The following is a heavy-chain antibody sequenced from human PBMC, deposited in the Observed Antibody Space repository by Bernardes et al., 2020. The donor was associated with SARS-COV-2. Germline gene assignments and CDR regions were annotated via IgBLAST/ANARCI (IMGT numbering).Heavy chain of an antibody. J-gene: IGHJ6*02. CDR2: INPNSGGT. Sequence: ASVKVSCKASGYTFIDYYIHWVRQAPGQGLEWMGWINPNSGGTNYAQKFQGRVTMTRDTSINTAYMDLSRLTSDDQAIYYCARDSLSVGATDATYYHYYGMDVWGQGTTVTVSS. V-gene: IGHV1-2*02. CDR3: ARDSLSVGATDATYYHYYGMDV. CDR1: GYTFIDYY. D-gene: IGHD1-26*01.